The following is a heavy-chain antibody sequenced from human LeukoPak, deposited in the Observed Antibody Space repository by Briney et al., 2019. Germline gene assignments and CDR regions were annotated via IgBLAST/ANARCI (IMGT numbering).Heavy chain of an antibody. V-gene: IGHV4-30-4*01. J-gene: IGHJ6*02. CDR1: GGSISSGDYY. D-gene: IGHD3-22*01. CDR2: IYYSGST. Sequence: SQTLSLTCTVSGGSISSGDYYWSWIRQPPGKGLEWIGYIYYSGSTYYNPSLKSRVTISVDTSKNQFSLKLSSVTAADTAVYYCARGEDYYDSSGYYSGMDVWGXGXXXTVSS. CDR3: ARGEDYYDSSGYYSGMDV.